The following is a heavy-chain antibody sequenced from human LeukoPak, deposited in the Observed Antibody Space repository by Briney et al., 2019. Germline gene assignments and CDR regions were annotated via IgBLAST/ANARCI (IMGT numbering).Heavy chain of an antibody. CDR3: AKGTSSGSNAPYYFDY. J-gene: IGHJ4*02. CDR2: ISGGGGGT. V-gene: IGHV3-23*01. D-gene: IGHD3-10*01. CDR1: GFTFNYYA. Sequence: PGGSLRLSCAASGFTFNYYAMSWVRQAPGKGLEWVSTISGGGGGTSYADFVKGRFTISRDNSKSTLYLQMNSLRADDTAVYYCAKGTSSGSNAPYYFDYWGQGTLVTVSS.